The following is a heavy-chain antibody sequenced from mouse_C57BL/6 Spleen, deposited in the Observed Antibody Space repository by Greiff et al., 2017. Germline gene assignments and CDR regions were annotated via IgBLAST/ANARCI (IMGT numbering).Heavy chain of an antibody. V-gene: IGHV5-4*01. CDR3: ARGDMMVTTYAMDY. D-gene: IGHD2-3*01. CDR1: GFTFSSYA. CDR2: ISDGGSYT. J-gene: IGHJ4*01. Sequence: EVQRVESGGGLVKPGGSLKLSCAASGFTFSSYAMSWVRQTPEKRLEWVATISDGGSYTYYPDNVKGRFTISRDNAKNNLYLQMSHLKSEDTAMYYCARGDMMVTTYAMDYWGQGTSVTVSS.